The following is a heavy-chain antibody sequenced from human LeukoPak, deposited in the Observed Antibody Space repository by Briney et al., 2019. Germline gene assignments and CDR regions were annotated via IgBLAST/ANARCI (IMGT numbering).Heavy chain of an antibody. CDR3: ARAPLAYCGGDCSQFDY. Sequence: PSETLSLTCAVYGGSFSGYYWSWIRQPPGKGLEWIGAINHSGSTNYNPSLKSRVTISVDTSKNQFSLKLSSVTAADTAVYYCARAPLAYCGGDCSQFDYWGQGTLVTVSS. V-gene: IGHV4-34*01. CDR1: GGSFSGYY. J-gene: IGHJ4*02. D-gene: IGHD2-21*02. CDR2: INHSGST.